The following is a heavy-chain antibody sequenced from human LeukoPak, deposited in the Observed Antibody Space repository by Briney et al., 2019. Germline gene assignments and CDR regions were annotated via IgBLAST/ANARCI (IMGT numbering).Heavy chain of an antibody. CDR2: IYYSGIT. Sequence: SQTLSLTCTVSGGSISSGGYYWRWIRQHPGKGLEWIVNIYYSGITYYNPSLKGRVSISIDTSKNQFSLKLSSVTAADTAVYYCARAYPSRRRLWFGEKISFNWFDPWGQGTLVTVSS. V-gene: IGHV4-31*03. CDR3: ARAYPSRRRLWFGEKISFNWFDP. CDR1: GGSISSGGYY. J-gene: IGHJ5*02. D-gene: IGHD3-10*01.